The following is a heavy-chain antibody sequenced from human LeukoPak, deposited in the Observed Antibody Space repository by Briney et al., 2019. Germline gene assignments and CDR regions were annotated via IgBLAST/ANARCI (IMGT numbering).Heavy chain of an antibody. Sequence: ASVKVSCKVSGYTLTELSMHWVRQAPGKGLEWRGGFDPEDGETIYAQKFQGRVTMTEDTSTDTDYMELSSLRSEDTAVYYCATDPGITGTTGPFDYWGQGTLVTVSS. V-gene: IGHV1-24*01. CDR2: FDPEDGET. CDR1: GYTLTELS. D-gene: IGHD1-7*01. J-gene: IGHJ4*02. CDR3: ATDPGITGTTGPFDY.